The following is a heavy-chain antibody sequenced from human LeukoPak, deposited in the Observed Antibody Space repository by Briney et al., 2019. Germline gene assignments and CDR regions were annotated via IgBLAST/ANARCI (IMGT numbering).Heavy chain of an antibody. D-gene: IGHD3-3*01. V-gene: IGHV4-61*02. CDR2: IYTSGST. CDR1: GGSISSGSYY. CDR3: ARGSGYDFWSGYPDY. J-gene: IGHJ4*02. Sequence: SETLSLTCTVSGGSISSGSYYWSWIRQPAGKGLEWIGRIYTSGSTNYNPSHKSRVTISVNTSKNQFSLKLSSVTAADTAVYYCARGSGYDFWSGYPDYWGQGTLVTVSS.